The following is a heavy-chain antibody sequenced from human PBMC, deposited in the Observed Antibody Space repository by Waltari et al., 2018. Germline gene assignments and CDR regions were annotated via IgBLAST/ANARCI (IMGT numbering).Heavy chain of an antibody. V-gene: IGHV4-38-2*01. CDR3: ANNEWGLPVS. D-gene: IGHD1-26*01. CDR2: IYYTRGYT. CDR1: GYSISSGYW. Sequence: QVQLQESGPGLVKPSETLSLTCSVSGYSISSGYWWGWIRQPPGKGLEWIASIYYTRGYTQYTPSRRSRVTISSDTSKNQFSLRLTSVTAADTAVYYCANNEWGLPVSWGQGTLVTVSS. J-gene: IGHJ5*02.